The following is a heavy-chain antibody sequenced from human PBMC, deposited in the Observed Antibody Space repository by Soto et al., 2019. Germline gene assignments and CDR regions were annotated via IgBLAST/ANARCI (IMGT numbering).Heavy chain of an antibody. J-gene: IGHJ6*02. D-gene: IGHD2-21*02. Sequence: QVQLQQWGAGLLKPSETLSLTCAVYGGSFSGYYWSWIRQPPGKGLEWIGEINHSGRTNYTPSLKSRVTISVDTSKNQFSLKLSSVTAADTAVFYCARVRTVTATFYYYYGMDVWGQGTTVTVSS. CDR2: INHSGRT. V-gene: IGHV4-34*01. CDR3: ARVRTVTATFYYYYGMDV. CDR1: GGSFSGYY.